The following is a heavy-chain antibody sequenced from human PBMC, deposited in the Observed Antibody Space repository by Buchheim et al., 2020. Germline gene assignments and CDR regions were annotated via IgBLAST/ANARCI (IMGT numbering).Heavy chain of an antibody. V-gene: IGHV3-48*03. CDR2: ISSSGSTI. CDR3: ARAQDDYVWGGSYYFDY. CDR1: GFTFSSYE. Sequence: EVQLVESGGGLVQPGGSLRLSCAASGFTFSSYEMNWVRQAPGKGLEWVSYISSSGSTIYYADSVKGRFTIPRDNAKNSLYLQMNSLRAEDTAVYYCARAQDDYVWGGSYYFDYWGQGTL. J-gene: IGHJ4*02. D-gene: IGHD3-16*01.